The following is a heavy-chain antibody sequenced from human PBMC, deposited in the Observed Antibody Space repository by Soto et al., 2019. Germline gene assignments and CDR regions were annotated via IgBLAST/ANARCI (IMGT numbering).Heavy chain of an antibody. Sequence: APVKVSCKASGYTLTSYGISWVRQAPGQGLEWMGWISAYNGNTNYAQKLQGRVTMTTDTSTSTAYMELRSLRSDDTAVYYCARDPAVDYCSGGSCYRFQHWGQGTLVTVSS. CDR2: ISAYNGNT. D-gene: IGHD2-15*01. CDR3: ARDPAVDYCSGGSCYRFQH. CDR1: GYTLTSYG. J-gene: IGHJ1*01. V-gene: IGHV1-18*01.